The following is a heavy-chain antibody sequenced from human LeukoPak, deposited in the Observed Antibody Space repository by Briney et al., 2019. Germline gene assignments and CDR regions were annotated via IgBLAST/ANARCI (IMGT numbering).Heavy chain of an antibody. CDR1: GGTFSSYA. J-gene: IGHJ4*02. D-gene: IGHD5-18*01. Sequence: PSVKVSCKASGGTFSSYAISWVRQAPGQGLEWMGRIIPIFGTANYAQKFQGRVTITTDESMSTAYMELSSLRSEDTAVYYCAGYSYGDLDYWGQGTLVTVSS. V-gene: IGHV1-69*05. CDR3: AGYSYGDLDY. CDR2: IIPIFGTA.